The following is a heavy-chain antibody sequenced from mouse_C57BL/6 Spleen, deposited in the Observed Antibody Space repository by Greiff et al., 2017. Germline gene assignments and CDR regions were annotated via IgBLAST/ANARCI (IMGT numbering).Heavy chain of an antibody. CDR1: GYTFTSYW. Sequence: QVQLQQPGAELVKPAASVKLSCTASGYTFTSYWMHWVKQRPGQGLEWIGMIHPNSGSTNYNEKFKSKDTLTVDKSSSTAYMQLSSLTAEDSAVYYCARSKNAMDYWGQGTSVTVSS. CDR2: IHPNSGST. CDR3: ARSKNAMDY. V-gene: IGHV1-64*01. J-gene: IGHJ4*01.